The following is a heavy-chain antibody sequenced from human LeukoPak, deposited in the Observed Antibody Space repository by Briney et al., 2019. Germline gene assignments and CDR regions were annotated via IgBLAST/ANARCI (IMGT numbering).Heavy chain of an antibody. CDR2: IYPGDSDT. V-gene: IGHV5-51*01. CDR3: ARSKRRFFVDGTTGFYYFDY. J-gene: IGHJ4*02. D-gene: IGHD1-7*01. CDR1: GYSFTSYW. Sequence: GESLKISCKGSGYSFTSYWIGWVRQMPGKGLEWMGIIYPGDSDTRYSPSFQGQVTISADKSISTAYLQWSSLKASDTAMYYCARSKRRFFVDGTTGFYYFDYWGRGTLVTVSS.